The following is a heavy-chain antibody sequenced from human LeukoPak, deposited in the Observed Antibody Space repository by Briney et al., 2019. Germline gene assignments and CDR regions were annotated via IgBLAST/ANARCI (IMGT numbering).Heavy chain of an antibody. CDR1: GGSFSNYY. CDR2: INDSGGT. Sequence: PSETLSLTCAVYGGSFSNYYWSWIRQPPGKGLEWIGEINDSGGTNYNPSLMSRVTVSVDTSKKQFSLRLTSVTATDTAVYYCARRWNYGRNYYIDVWGKGATVSVSS. J-gene: IGHJ6*03. D-gene: IGHD1-7*01. CDR3: ARRWNYGRNYYIDV. V-gene: IGHV4-34*01.